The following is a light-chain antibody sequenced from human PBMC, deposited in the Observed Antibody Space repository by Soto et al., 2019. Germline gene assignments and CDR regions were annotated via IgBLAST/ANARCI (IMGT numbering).Light chain of an antibody. CDR1: QSVSNNY. CDR2: GAS. V-gene: IGKV3D-20*02. CDR3: QQRSNWPPLFT. Sequence: EIVLTQSPGTLSPSPGERATLSCRASQSVSNNYLAWYQQKPGQAPRLLIYGASNRATGIPDRFSGSGSGTDFTLTISRLEPEDFAVYYCQQRSNWPPLFTFGPGTKVDIK. J-gene: IGKJ3*01.